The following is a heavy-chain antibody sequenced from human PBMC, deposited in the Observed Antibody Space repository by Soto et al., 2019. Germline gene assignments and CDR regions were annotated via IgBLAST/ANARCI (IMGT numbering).Heavy chain of an antibody. V-gene: IGHV3-48*02. Sequence: EVQLVESGGGLVQPGGSLRLSCAASGFIFTSYSINWVRQAPGKGLEWLSYIRIDSNHIGYADSVRGRFTISSDIAKNSLYLQMKRLRDEDTAVYYCARDLSYDFDYWGQGTLVTVSS. CDR1: GFIFTSYS. D-gene: IGHD1-26*01. J-gene: IGHJ4*02. CDR3: ARDLSYDFDY. CDR2: IRIDSNHI.